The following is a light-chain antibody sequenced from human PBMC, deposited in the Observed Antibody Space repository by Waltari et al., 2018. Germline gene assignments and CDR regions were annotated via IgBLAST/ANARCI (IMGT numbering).Light chain of an antibody. Sequence: DVVMTQSPDSLAVSLGERATIKCKSSHSVFYSTNNENYLAWYQQKPGRPPKLLISWASTRASGVPDRFIGSGSGTDFSLTISSLQAEDVAVYYCQQYFSIPLTFGGGTKVEIK. CDR3: QQYFSIPLT. CDR2: WAS. V-gene: IGKV4-1*01. J-gene: IGKJ4*01. CDR1: HSVFYSTNNENY.